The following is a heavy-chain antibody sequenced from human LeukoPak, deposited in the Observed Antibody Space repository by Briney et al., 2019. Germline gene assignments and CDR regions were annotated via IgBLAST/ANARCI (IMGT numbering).Heavy chain of an antibody. V-gene: IGHV4-4*02. CDR1: GGSISSSNW. D-gene: IGHD2-15*01. CDR2: IYHGGNT. J-gene: IGHJ6*04. Sequence: SETLPLTCAVSGGSISSSNWWSWVRQPPGKGLWWIGEIYHGGNTIYNPSLKSRVTISVDKSKNQFSLKLSSVTAADTAVYYCARSGSYCSGGSCYPIYYYYYYGMDVWGKGTTVTVSS. CDR3: ARSGSYCSGGSCYPIYYYYYYGMDV.